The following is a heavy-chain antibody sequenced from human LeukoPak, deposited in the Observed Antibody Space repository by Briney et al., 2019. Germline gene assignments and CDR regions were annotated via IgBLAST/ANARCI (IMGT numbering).Heavy chain of an antibody. J-gene: IGHJ5*02. CDR3: ARGNSGVPAAIRFVWRAPGNWFDP. Sequence: GASVKVSCKASGYTFTSYDINWVRQATGQGLEWMGWMNPNSGNTGYAQKFQGRVTMTRNTSISTAYMELSSLRSEDTAVYYCARGNSGVPAAIRFVWRAPGNWFDPWGQGTLVTVSS. CDR1: GYTFTSYD. D-gene: IGHD2-2*02. CDR2: MNPNSGNT. V-gene: IGHV1-8*01.